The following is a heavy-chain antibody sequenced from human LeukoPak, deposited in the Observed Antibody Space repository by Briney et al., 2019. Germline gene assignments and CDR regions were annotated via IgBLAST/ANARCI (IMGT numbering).Heavy chain of an antibody. CDR2: IYSGGST. D-gene: IGHD3-22*01. J-gene: IGHJ4*02. CDR3: ARSTYDSSGYLPPFDY. Sequence: GGSLRLSCAASGFTVSSNYMSWVRQAPGKGLEWGSVIYSGGSTYYADSVKSRFTISRDNSKNTLYLQMNSLRAEDTAVYYCARSTYDSSGYLPPFDYWGQGTLVTVSS. CDR1: GFTVSSNY. V-gene: IGHV3-53*01.